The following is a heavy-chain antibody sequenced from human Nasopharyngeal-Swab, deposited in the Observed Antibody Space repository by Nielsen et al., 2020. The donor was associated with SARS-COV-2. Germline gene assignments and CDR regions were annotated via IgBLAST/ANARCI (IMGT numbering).Heavy chain of an antibody. V-gene: IGHV3-23*01. CDR2: IIGSGGST. CDR3: ASTAMGNSGYYGMDV. D-gene: IGHD5-18*01. J-gene: IGHJ6*02. CDR1: GFTFISYA. Sequence: GGFLRPSCAASGFTFISYAMSWVRQAPGKGLEWVSAIIGSGGSTYYADPVKGRFTISRDNSKTTLYLQMNSLRAEDTAVYYCASTAMGNSGYYGMDVWGQGTTVTVSS.